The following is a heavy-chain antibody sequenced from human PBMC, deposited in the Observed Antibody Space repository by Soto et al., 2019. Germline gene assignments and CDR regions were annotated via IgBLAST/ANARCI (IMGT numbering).Heavy chain of an antibody. CDR3: GKDPNGDYVGAFDM. CDR1: GFTFRNYA. D-gene: IGHD4-17*01. Sequence: GSLRLSCAASGFTFRNYAMSWVRQAPGAGPEWVSGISANGARTYYADAVKGRFTISRDKSNNVLFLEMYSLRVEDTALYYCGKDPNGDYVGAFDMSGRGTMVTVSS. J-gene: IGHJ3*02. CDR2: ISANGART. V-gene: IGHV3-23*01.